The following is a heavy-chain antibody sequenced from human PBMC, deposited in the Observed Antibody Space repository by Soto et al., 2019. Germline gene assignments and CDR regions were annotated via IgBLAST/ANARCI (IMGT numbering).Heavy chain of an antibody. CDR3: ARDSVPVYYYDSSGYYGNWFDP. CDR1: RYTFTSYY. CDR2: INPSGGST. J-gene: IGHJ5*02. D-gene: IGHD3-22*01. V-gene: IGHV1-46*01. Sequence: ASVKVSCKASRYTFTSYYMHWVRQAPGQGLEWMGIINPSGGSTSYAQKFQGRVTMTRDTSTSTVYMELSSLRSEDTAVYYCARDSVPVYYYDSSGYYGNWFDPWGQGTLVTVSS.